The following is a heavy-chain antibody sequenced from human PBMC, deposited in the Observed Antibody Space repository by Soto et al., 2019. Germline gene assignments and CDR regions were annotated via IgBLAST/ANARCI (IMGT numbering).Heavy chain of an antibody. CDR2: IIPILGIA. D-gene: IGHD2-2*01. CDR3: ARDGDRGVPAATHGAFDI. Sequence: GASVKVSCKASGGTFSSYTISWVRQAPGQGLEWMGRIIPILGIANYAQKFQGRVTITADKSTSTAYMELSSLRSEDTAVYYCARDGDRGVPAATHGAFDIWGQGTMVTVSS. CDR1: GGTFSSYT. V-gene: IGHV1-69*04. J-gene: IGHJ3*02.